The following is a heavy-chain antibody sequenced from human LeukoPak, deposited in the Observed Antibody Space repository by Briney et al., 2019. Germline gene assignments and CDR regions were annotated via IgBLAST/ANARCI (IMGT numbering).Heavy chain of an antibody. J-gene: IGHJ4*02. V-gene: IGHV3-7*01. D-gene: IGHD2-2*01. CDR2: IKQDGSEK. Sequence: GGSLRLSCAASGFTFSNYWMSWVRQAPGKGLEWVANIKQDGSEKYYVDSVRGRFTISRDNAKNSLYLQMNSLRAEDTAVYYCARALDSSSSRYQAFEYWGQGTLVTVSS. CDR3: ARALDSSSSRYQAFEY. CDR1: GFTFSNYW.